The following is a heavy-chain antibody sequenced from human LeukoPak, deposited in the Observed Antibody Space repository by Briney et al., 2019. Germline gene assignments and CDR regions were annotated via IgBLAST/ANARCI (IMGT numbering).Heavy chain of an antibody. V-gene: IGHV4-39*07. Sequence: SETLSLTCTVSGGSISSSSYCWGWIRQPPGKGPEWIGTVYYSGSTYYNPSLKSRVTISVDTSKNQFSLKLSSVTAADTAVYYCATDSGSGYYYSYWYFDLWGRGTLVTVSS. J-gene: IGHJ2*01. CDR2: VYYSGST. CDR3: ATDSGSGYYYSYWYFDL. D-gene: IGHD3-22*01. CDR1: GGSISSSSYC.